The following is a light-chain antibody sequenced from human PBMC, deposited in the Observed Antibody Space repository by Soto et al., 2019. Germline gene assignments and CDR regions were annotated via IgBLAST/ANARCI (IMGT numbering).Light chain of an antibody. J-gene: IGKJ3*01. Sequence: EIVMTQSPATLSVSPGEGATLSCRASQSVNSNLAWYQQKPGQAPRLLIFGASTRATGLPARFSGSGSETEFTLTISSLQSEDFAVYYGQQYNNWPFTFGPGTKVDIK. V-gene: IGKV3-15*01. CDR1: QSVNSN. CDR3: QQYNNWPFT. CDR2: GAS.